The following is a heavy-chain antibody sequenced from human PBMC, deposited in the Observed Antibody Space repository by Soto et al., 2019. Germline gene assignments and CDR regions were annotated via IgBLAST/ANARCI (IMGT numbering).Heavy chain of an antibody. V-gene: IGHV3-9*01. Sequence: EVQLVESGGGLVQPGRSLRLSCAASGFTFDDYAMHWVRQTPGKGLEWVSGISGNGGSTGYADSVKGRFTISRDNAKSSLYLQMDSLRAEDTALYYCAKGGSACYQNNWLDPWGKGPLVTVSS. CDR3: AKGGSACYQNNWLDP. CDR2: ISGNGGST. CDR1: GFTFDDYA. J-gene: IGHJ5*02. D-gene: IGHD2-15*01.